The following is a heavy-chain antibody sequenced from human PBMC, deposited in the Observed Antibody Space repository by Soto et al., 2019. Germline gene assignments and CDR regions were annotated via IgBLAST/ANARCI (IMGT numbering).Heavy chain of an antibody. CDR1: GFTFSSYG. CDR3: ARDPQGWLRYYYYGMDV. Sequence: GGSLRLSCAASGFTFSSYGMHWVRQAPGKGLEWVAVIWYDGSNKYYADSVKGRFTISRDNSKNTLYLQMNSLRAEDTAVYYCARDPQGWLRYYYYGMDVWGQGTTVTVS. CDR2: IWYDGSNK. J-gene: IGHJ6*02. V-gene: IGHV3-33*01. D-gene: IGHD5-12*01.